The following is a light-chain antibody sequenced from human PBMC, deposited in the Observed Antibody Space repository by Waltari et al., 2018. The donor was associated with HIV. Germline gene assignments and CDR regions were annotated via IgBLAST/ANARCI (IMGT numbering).Light chain of an antibody. J-gene: IGLJ2*01. V-gene: IGLV2-23*01. CDR3: GSYAGSRKV. CDR1: SRDVGSYNL. CDR2: EGS. Sequence: QSALTQPASVSGSPGKSITISCTGTSRDVGSYNLVSWYQQHPGKAPKLMIYEGSKRPSGVSNRCSGSKSGNTASLTISGLQAEDEADYYCGSYAGSRKVCGGGTKLTVL.